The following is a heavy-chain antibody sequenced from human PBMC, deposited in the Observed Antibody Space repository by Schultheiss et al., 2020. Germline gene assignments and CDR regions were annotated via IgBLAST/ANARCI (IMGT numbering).Heavy chain of an antibody. CDR3: ARATAVVTPIYYYYGMDV. V-gene: IGHV4-59*01. CDR1: GGSISSYY. D-gene: IGHD4-23*01. Sequence: SETLSLTCTVSGGSISSYYWSWIRQPAGKGLEWIGYIYYSGSTNYNASLESRVTISVDTSKNQFSLKLSSVTAADTAVYYCARATAVVTPIYYYYGMDVWGQGTTVTVSS. J-gene: IGHJ6*02. CDR2: IYYSGST.